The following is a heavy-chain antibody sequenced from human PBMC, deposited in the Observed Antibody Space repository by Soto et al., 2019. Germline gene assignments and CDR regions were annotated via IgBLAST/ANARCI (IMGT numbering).Heavy chain of an antibody. CDR2: IIPIFGTA. Sequence: SVKVSCKASGGTFSSYAISWVRQAPGQGLEWMGGIIPIFGTANYAQKFQGRVTITADESTSTAYMELSSLRSEDTAVYYCASRSQWGTISPYYYYYYGMDVWGQGTTVTVSS. V-gene: IGHV1-69*13. D-gene: IGHD1-1*01. J-gene: IGHJ6*02. CDR3: ASRSQWGTISPYYYYYYGMDV. CDR1: GGTFSSYA.